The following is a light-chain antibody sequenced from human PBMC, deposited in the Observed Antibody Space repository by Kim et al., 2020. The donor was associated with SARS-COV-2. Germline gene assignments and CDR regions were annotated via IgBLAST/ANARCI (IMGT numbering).Light chain of an antibody. J-gene: IGKJ4*01. CDR3: QQYAHSPLT. CDR1: QRVTSNH. Sequence: SPGERSPPSCRASQRVTSNHLAWYQQRPGQAPRLLIYDASSRATGIPDRFSGSGSGTDFTLTISRLEPEDFAVFYCQQYAHSPLTFGGGTKVDIK. CDR2: DAS. V-gene: IGKV3-20*01.